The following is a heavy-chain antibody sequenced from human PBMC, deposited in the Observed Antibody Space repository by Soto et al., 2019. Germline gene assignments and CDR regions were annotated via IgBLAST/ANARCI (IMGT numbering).Heavy chain of an antibody. CDR3: APHVSCSGGSCQYDAFAI. CDR1: GFTVSSHA. Sequence: EVQVLESGGGLVQPGGSLRLSCEGSGFTVSSHAMTWIRQAPGKGPEWVSTITADGGTYYADSVKGRFAMSRDTSESTLYVQMNSLGAEATAAYYCAPHVSCSGGSCQYDAFAIRGQGTMVTVSS. J-gene: IGHJ3*02. D-gene: IGHD2-15*01. V-gene: IGHV3-23*01. CDR2: ITADGGT.